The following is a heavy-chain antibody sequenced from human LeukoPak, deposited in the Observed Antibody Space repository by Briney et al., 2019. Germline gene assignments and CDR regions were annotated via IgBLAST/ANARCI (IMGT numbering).Heavy chain of an antibody. J-gene: IGHJ4*02. D-gene: IGHD6-19*01. CDR3: ARDGDSGLGSDY. CDR1: GFTFSSYS. V-gene: IGHV3-48*02. CDR2: ISRSSSTI. Sequence: GGSLSLSCAASGFTFSSYSMNWVRQAPGKGLEWVSYISRSSSTIYYADSVKGRFTISRDNAKNSLCLQMNSLRDEDTAVYYSARDGDSGLGSDYWGQGTLVTV.